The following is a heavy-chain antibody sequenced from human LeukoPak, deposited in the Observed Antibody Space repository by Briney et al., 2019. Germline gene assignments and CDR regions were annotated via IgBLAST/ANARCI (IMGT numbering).Heavy chain of an antibody. CDR1: GGSISSGTYY. CDR2: IYAGGST. Sequence: PSETLSLTCTVSGGSISSGTYYWSWIRQPAGKGLEWIGRIYAGGSTNYNPSLKSRVTMSLDPSKNQFSLKLSSVTAADTAVYYCARSRFLEYAFDIWGQGTMVTVSS. CDR3: ARSRFLEYAFDI. V-gene: IGHV4-61*02. D-gene: IGHD3-3*01. J-gene: IGHJ3*02.